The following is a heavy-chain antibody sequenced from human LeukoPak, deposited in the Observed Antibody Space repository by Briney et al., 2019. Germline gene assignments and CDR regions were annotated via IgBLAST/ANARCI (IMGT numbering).Heavy chain of an antibody. CDR3: ARTVGTHRFDY. Sequence: SETLSLTCTVPGGYISSSDYSSGSFRQPPGERLERIGTSYYNRITYYTTSLQSRVIISGDTSKHQFSLKLTSVTAPDTAVYYCARTVGTHRFDYWGQGILVTVSS. D-gene: IGHD4-23*01. CDR2: SYYNRIT. J-gene: IGHJ4*02. CDR1: GGYISSSDYS. V-gene: IGHV4-39*01.